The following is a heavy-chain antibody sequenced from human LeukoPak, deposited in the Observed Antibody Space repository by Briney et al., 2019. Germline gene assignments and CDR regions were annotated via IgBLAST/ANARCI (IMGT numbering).Heavy chain of an antibody. J-gene: IGHJ3*02. CDR2: IYYSGST. V-gene: IGHV4-59*01. CDR3: ARDSVAVAGDRAFDI. CDR1: GGSISSYY. Sequence: PSETLSLTCTVSGGSISSYYWSWIRQPPGKGLEWIGYIYYSGSTNYNPSLKSRVTISVDSSKNQFSLKLSSVTAADTAAYYCARDSVAVAGDRAFDIWGHGTMVTVSS. D-gene: IGHD2-15*01.